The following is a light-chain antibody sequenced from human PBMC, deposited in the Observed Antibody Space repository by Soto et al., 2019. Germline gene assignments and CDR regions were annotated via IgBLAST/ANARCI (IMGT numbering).Light chain of an antibody. J-gene: IGKJ2*01. CDR1: QGISSY. CDR3: QQLNSYPYT. V-gene: IGKV1-9*01. Sequence: IQLTQSPSSLSASVGDRVTITCRASQGISSYLAWYQQKPGKAPKLLIYAASTLQSGVPSRFSGSGSGTDFTLTSSSLRPEDFATYYCQQLNSYPYTFGQGTKLEIK. CDR2: AAS.